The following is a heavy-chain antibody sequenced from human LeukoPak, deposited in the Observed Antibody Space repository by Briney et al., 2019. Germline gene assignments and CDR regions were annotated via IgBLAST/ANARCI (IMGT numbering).Heavy chain of an antibody. Sequence: SETLSLTYTVSGYSISSGYYWGWIRQPPGKGLEWIGSIYHSGSTYYNPSLKSRVTISVDTSKNQFSLKLSSVTAADTAVYYCASCTIFGVVIQNWGQGTLVTVSS. J-gene: IGHJ4*02. V-gene: IGHV4-38-2*02. CDR3: ASCTIFGVVIQN. D-gene: IGHD3-3*01. CDR2: IYHSGST. CDR1: GYSISSGYY.